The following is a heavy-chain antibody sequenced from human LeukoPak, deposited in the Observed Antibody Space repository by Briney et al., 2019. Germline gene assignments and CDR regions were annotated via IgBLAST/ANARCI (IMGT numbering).Heavy chain of an antibody. CDR2: IYYSGST. D-gene: IGHD2-2*01. CDR1: GGSISSYY. Sequence: SETLSLTCTVSGGSISSYYWSWIRQPPGKGLEWIGYIYYSGSTNYNPSLKSRVTISVDTSKNQFSLKLSSVTAADTAVYYCARYQVDIVVVPAARDEYYYYYYYMDVWGKGTTVTVSS. J-gene: IGHJ6*03. V-gene: IGHV4-59*01. CDR3: ARYQVDIVVVPAARDEYYYYYYYMDV.